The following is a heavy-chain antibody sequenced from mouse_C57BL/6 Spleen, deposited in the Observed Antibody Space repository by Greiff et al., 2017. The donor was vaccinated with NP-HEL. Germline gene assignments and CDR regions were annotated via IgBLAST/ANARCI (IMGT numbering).Heavy chain of an antibody. CDR2: ISYDGSN. V-gene: IGHV3-6*01. CDR3: AREEGPYYYGSSYWYFDV. CDR1: GYSITSGYY. Sequence: EVQLQESGPGLVKPSQSLSLTCSVTGYSITSGYYWNWIRQFPGNKLEWMGYISYDGSNNYNPSLKNRISITRDTSKNQFFLKLNSVTTEDTATYYCAREEGPYYYGSSYWYFDVWGTGTTVTVSS. D-gene: IGHD1-1*01. J-gene: IGHJ1*03.